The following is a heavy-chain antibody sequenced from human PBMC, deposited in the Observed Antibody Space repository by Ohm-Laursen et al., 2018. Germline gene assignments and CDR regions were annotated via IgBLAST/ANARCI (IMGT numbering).Heavy chain of an antibody. J-gene: IGHJ4*02. CDR1: GYTFTSYG. V-gene: IGHV1-46*01. D-gene: IGHD6-6*01. CDR2: INPSGGST. Sequence: ASVKVSCKASGYTFTSYGISWVRQAPGQGLEWMGIINPSGGSTSYAQKFQGRVTMTRDTSTSTVYMELSSLRSEDTAVYYCACRSSSSGFDYWGQGTLVTVSS. CDR3: ACRSSSSGFDY.